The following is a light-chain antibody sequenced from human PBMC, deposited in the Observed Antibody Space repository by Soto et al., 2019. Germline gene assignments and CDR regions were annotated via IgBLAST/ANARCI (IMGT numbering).Light chain of an antibody. CDR3: QQYGSSVT. V-gene: IGKV3-20*01. CDR1: QNVSSSY. Sequence: ENVLTQSPGTLSLSPGERATLSCRASQNVSSSYLAWYQQNPGQAPRILMYGASSRATGIPGRFSGSGSGTDFTLTISRLEPEDFVVYYCQQYGSSVTFGQGTRLEIK. CDR2: GAS. J-gene: IGKJ5*01.